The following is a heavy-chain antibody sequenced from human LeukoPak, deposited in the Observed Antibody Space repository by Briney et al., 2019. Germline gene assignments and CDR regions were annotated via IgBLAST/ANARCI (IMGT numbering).Heavy chain of an antibody. V-gene: IGHV3-7*01. CDR2: IKQDGTER. Sequence: GSLRLACEASGFTFSSYGMSWVRQAPGKGLEWVANIKQDGTERYYVDSVKGRFTISRDNAKRSMYLQMNRLRAEDTAVYYCGREHVAVDYWGQGTLVTVSS. CDR3: GREHVAVDY. CDR1: GFTFSSYG. J-gene: IGHJ4*02. D-gene: IGHD3-16*01.